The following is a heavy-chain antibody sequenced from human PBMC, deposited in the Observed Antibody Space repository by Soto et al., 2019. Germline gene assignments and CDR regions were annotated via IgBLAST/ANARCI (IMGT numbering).Heavy chain of an antibody. CDR3: ARVNGYYYGSGSSKTHFDY. J-gene: IGHJ4*02. D-gene: IGHD3-10*01. Sequence: QVQLVQSGAEVKKPGSSVKVSCKASGGTFSSYAISWVRQAPGQGLEWMGGIIPIFGTANYAQKFQGRVTITADKSTSTAYMELSSLRSEDTAVYYCARVNGYYYGSGSSKTHFDYWGQGTLVTFSS. CDR2: IIPIFGTA. V-gene: IGHV1-69*06. CDR1: GGTFSSYA.